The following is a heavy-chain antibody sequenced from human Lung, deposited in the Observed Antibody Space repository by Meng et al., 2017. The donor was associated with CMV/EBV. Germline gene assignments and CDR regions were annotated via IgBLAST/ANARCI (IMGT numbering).Heavy chain of an antibody. CDR2: IDQSGST. Sequence: SSNLWTWVRQVPGKGLEWIEEIDQSGSTNYYPSLKSRVTISVDKYHNQFSLKLGSVTAADTAVYYCARIERRRILKYCGSDCSTTDYWGQRTLVTVSS. D-gene: IGHD2-21*02. CDR1: SSNL. J-gene: IGHJ4*02. CDR3: ARIERRRILKYCGSDCSTTDY. V-gene: IGHV4-4*02.